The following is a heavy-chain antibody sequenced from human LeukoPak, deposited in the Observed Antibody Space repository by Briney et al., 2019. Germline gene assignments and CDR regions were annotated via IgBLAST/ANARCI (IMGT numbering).Heavy chain of an antibody. CDR3: ARDRSSYYDFWSGSRDY. J-gene: IGHJ4*02. CDR1: GYTFTSYY. V-gene: IGHV1-18*04. Sequence: ASVKVSCKASGYTFTSYYMHWVRQAPGQGLEWMGWISAYNGNTNYAQKLQGRVTMTTDTSTSTAYMELRSLRSDDTAVYYCARDRSSYYDFWSGSRDYWGQGTLVTVSS. CDR2: ISAYNGNT. D-gene: IGHD3-3*01.